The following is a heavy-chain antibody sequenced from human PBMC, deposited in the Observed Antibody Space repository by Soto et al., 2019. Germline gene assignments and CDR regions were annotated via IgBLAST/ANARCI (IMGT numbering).Heavy chain of an antibody. J-gene: IGHJ4*02. D-gene: IGHD3-16*01. CDR2: ISATGGGT. CDR3: AKDRRAGGNSAFYFDF. CDR1: GFTFSSYW. V-gene: IGHV3-23*01. Sequence: GGSLRLSCAASGFTFSSYWMSWVRQAPGKGLEWVALISATGGGTYYADSVKGRFTISRDNSHNTLYLQVHSLTAEDTAVYYCAKDRRAGGNSAFYFDFWGQGAQVTVSS.